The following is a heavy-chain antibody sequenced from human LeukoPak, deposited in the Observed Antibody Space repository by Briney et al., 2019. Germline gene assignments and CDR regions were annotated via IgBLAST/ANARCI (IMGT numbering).Heavy chain of an antibody. Sequence: GGSLRLSCAASGFTFSSYWMSWVRQAPGKGLEWVANIKQDGSEKYYVDSVKGRFTISRDNAKNSLYLQMNSLRAEDTAVYYCARDRMVRGVIITGPGYYYMDVWGKGTTVTVSS. CDR1: GFTFSSYW. CDR3: ARDRMVRGVIITGPGYYYMDV. J-gene: IGHJ6*03. D-gene: IGHD3-10*01. CDR2: IKQDGSEK. V-gene: IGHV3-7*01.